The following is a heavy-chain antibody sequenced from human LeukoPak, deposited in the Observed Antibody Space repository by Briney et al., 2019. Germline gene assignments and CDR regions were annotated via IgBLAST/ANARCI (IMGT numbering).Heavy chain of an antibody. V-gene: IGHV4-59*01. CDR2: ISYSGST. D-gene: IGHD3-3*01. CDR3: ARALSSYWDY. J-gene: IGHJ4*02. CDR1: GGSISSYY. Sequence: SETLSLTCTVSGGSISSYYWSWIRQPPGKGLEWIGYISYSGSTNYNPSLKSRVTISVDTSKNQFSPKLSSVTAADTAVYYCARALSSYWDYWGQGTLVTVSS.